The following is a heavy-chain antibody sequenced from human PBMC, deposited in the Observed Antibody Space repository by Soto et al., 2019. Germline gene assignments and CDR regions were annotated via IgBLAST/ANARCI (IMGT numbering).Heavy chain of an antibody. Sequence: GGSLRLSCVASGYNFNKCAVSWVRQAPGKGLEWVSSITSSSSYIYYADSVKGRFTISRDNAKNSLYLQMNSLRAEDTAVYYCARAWQLVPDYWGQGTLVTVSS. CDR1: GYNFNKCA. J-gene: IGHJ4*02. CDR3: ARAWQLVPDY. V-gene: IGHV3-21*01. CDR2: ITSSSSYI. D-gene: IGHD6-6*01.